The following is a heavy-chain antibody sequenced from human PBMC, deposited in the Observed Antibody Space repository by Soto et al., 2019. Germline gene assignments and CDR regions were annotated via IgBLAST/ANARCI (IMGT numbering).Heavy chain of an antibody. CDR1: GYTFTSYG. V-gene: IGHV1-18*04. CDR3: ARTTHQNNWFDP. Sequence: ASVKVSCKASGYTFTSYGISWVRRAPGQGLEWMGWISAYNGNTNYAQKLQGRVTMTTDTSTSTAYMELRSLRSDDTAVYYCARTTHQNNWFDPWGQGTLVTVSS. D-gene: IGHD2-2*01. J-gene: IGHJ5*02. CDR2: ISAYNGNT.